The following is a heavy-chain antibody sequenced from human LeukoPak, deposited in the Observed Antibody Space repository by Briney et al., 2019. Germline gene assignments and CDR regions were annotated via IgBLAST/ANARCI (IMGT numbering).Heavy chain of an antibody. J-gene: IGHJ6*02. D-gene: IGHD5-18*01. Sequence: GGSLRLSCAASGFTFSSYWMNWVRQAPGKGLVWVSRIASDGSSTTYADSVKGRFSISRDNAKNTLYLQMNSLRVEDTAVYYCARDAVDTANAVWGQGTTVTVSS. CDR2: IASDGSST. CDR3: ARDAVDTANAV. CDR1: GFTFSSYW. V-gene: IGHV3-74*01.